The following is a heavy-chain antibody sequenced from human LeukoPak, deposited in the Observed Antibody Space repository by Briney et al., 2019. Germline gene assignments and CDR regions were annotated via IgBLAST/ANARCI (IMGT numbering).Heavy chain of an antibody. V-gene: IGHV3-53*01. D-gene: IGHD3-22*01. CDR3: ARVVVRGIVGGGAFDI. Sequence: QTGGSLRLSCAASGFTVSSNYMSWVRQAPGKGLEWVSVIYSGGSTYYADSVKGRFTISRDNSKNTLYLQMNSLRAEDTAVYYCARVVVRGIVGGGAFDIWGQGTMVTVSS. CDR1: GFTVSSNY. CDR2: IYSGGST. J-gene: IGHJ3*02.